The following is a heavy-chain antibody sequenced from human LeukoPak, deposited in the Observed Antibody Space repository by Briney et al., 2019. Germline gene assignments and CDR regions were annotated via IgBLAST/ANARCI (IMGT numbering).Heavy chain of an antibody. J-gene: IGHJ3*02. Sequence: PGGSLRLSCTASGFTFTNFAMSWVRQAPGQGLEWVSGVSAGNGGSTYYTDSLRGRFTISRDNSEKTISLQMNSLRAEDTAVYYCAKGMTYYDVLTGFYDAFDIWGQGTMVTVSS. CDR3: AKGMTYYDVLTGFYDAFDI. V-gene: IGHV3-23*01. CDR1: GFTFTNFA. CDR2: VSAGNGGST. D-gene: IGHD3-9*01.